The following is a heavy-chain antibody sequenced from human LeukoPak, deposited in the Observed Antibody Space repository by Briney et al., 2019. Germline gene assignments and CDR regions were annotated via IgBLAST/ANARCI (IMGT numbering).Heavy chain of an antibody. J-gene: IGHJ3*02. D-gene: IGHD3-3*01. CDR2: ISGSGGST. CDR3: AKAWYYDFWSGRDAFDI. Sequence: PGGSLRLSCAASGFTFSSYAMSWVRQAPGKGLEWVSAISGSGGSTYYADSVKGRFTISRDNSKNTLYLQMNSLRAEDTAVYYCAKAWYYDFWSGRDAFDIWGQGTMVTVSS. CDR1: GFTFSSYA. V-gene: IGHV3-23*01.